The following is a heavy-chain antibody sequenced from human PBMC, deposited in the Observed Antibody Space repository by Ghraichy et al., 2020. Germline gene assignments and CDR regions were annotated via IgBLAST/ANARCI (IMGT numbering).Heavy chain of an antibody. Sequence: GGSLRLSCAASGFTFSSFAMSWVRQSSGKGLEWVSTFAASGSGGTTYYSDSVKCRFTISRDNTKHTVYMQMNSLRAEDTWLYYCARDQGYGGNDDAFDNWGPGTMVTVSS. J-gene: IGHJ3*02. V-gene: IGHV3-23*01. CDR2: FAASGSGGTT. D-gene: IGHD5-12*01. CDR1: GFTFSSFA. CDR3: ARDQGYGGNDDAFDN.